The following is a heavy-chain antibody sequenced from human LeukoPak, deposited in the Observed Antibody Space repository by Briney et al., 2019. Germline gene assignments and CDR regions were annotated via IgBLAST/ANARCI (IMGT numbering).Heavy chain of an antibody. Sequence: GGSLRLSCAASEFTFSSYWMHWVRQAPGKGLGWVSRINSDGSSTIYADSVKGRFTISRDNAKNTLYLQMNSLRAEDTAVYYCAREDGSAFDGWGQGTLVTVSS. V-gene: IGHV3-74*01. CDR1: EFTFSSYW. CDR3: AREDGSAFDG. CDR2: INSDGSST. D-gene: IGHD5-12*01. J-gene: IGHJ4*02.